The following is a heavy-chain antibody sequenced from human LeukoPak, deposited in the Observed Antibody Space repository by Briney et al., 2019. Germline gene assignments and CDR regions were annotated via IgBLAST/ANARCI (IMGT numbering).Heavy chain of an antibody. D-gene: IGHD1-26*01. CDR2: ISDSSGST. J-gene: IGHJ4*02. CDR1: GFAFNNYA. CDR3: AKGGKWDVTPFDY. Sequence: GGSLRLSCAASGFAFNNYAMSWVRQAPGKGLEWVSGISDSSGSTHYADSVKGRFTISRDNSKNTLYLQMNSLRAEDTAVYYCAKGGKWDVTPFDYWGQGTLVTVSS. V-gene: IGHV3-23*01.